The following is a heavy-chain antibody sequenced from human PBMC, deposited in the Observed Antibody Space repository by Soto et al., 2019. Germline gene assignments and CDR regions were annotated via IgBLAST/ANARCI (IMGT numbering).Heavy chain of an antibody. CDR2: IVVGSGNT. V-gene: IGHV1-58*01. J-gene: IGHJ4*02. Sequence: SVKVSCKASGFTFTSSAVQWVRQARGQRLEWIGWIVVGSGNTNYAQKFQERVTITRDMSTSTAYMELSSLRSEDTAVYYCAADRWYPTYYYDSSGYSDYWGRGTLVTVSS. D-gene: IGHD3-22*01. CDR3: AADRWYPTYYYDSSGYSDY. CDR1: GFTFTSSA.